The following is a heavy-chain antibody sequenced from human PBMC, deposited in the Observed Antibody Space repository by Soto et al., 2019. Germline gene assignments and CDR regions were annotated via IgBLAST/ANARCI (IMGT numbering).Heavy chain of an antibody. D-gene: IGHD6-13*01. CDR3: ARRSSWYYYYGMDV. Sequence: ALVKVSCKASGYTFTSYGISWVRQAPGQGLEWTGWISAYNGNTNYAQKLQGRVTMTTDTSTSTAYMELRSLRSDDTAVYYCARRSSWYYYYGMDVWGQGTTVTVSS. CDR2: ISAYNGNT. CDR1: GYTFTSYG. J-gene: IGHJ6*02. V-gene: IGHV1-18*01.